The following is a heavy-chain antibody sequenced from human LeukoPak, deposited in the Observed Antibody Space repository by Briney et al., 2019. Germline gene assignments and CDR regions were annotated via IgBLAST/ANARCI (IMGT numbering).Heavy chain of an antibody. J-gene: IGHJ4*02. V-gene: IGHV3-11*01. CDR1: GFTFSDYY. D-gene: IGHD4-17*01. CDR3: ARATFYGEDY. CDR2: MSSSGDTI. Sequence: PGGSLRLSCAASGFTFSDYYMSWLRQAPGKGLEWVSYMSSSGDTIYYADSVKGRFTISRDNAKNSLYLQMNNLRAEDTAVYYCARATFYGEDYWGQGTLVTVSS.